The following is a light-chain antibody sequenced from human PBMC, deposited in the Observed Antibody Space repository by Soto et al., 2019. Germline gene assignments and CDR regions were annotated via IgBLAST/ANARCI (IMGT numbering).Light chain of an antibody. CDR3: SSYTSSSTFYV. V-gene: IGLV2-14*01. J-gene: IGLJ1*01. CDR2: DVS. CDR1: SSDVGGYNY. Sequence: QSALTQPASASGSPGQSITISCTGTSSDVGGYNYVSWYQQHPGKAPKLMIYDVSNRPSGVSNRFSGSKSGNTASLTISGLQAEDEADYYCSSYTSSSTFYVFGTGTQLTVL.